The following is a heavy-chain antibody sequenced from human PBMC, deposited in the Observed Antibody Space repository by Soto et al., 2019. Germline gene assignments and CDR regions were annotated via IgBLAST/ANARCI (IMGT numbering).Heavy chain of an antibody. CDR3: ARDGENGFDP. CDR1: GFTVSSKY. J-gene: IGHJ5*02. CDR2: IYSGGST. Sequence: GGSVRLSCADSGFTVSSKYMSWVRQAPGKGLEWVSVIYSGGSTYYADSVKGRFTISRDNSKNTLYLQMNSLRAEDTAVYYCARDGENGFDPWGQGTLVTVSS. V-gene: IGHV3-53*01. D-gene: IGHD2-21*01.